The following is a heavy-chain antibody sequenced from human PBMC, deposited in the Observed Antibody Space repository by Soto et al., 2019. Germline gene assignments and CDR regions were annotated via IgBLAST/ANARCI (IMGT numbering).Heavy chain of an antibody. CDR1: GFTFSSYW. CDR3: ARDTSGWYFDY. D-gene: IGHD6-19*01. J-gene: IGHJ4*02. Sequence: GGSLRLSCAASGFTFSSYWMSWVRQAPGKGLEWVANIKQDGSEKYYVESVKGRFTISKDNAKNSLYLQMNSLRAEDTAVYYCARDTSGWYFDYWGQGTLVTVSS. V-gene: IGHV3-7*01. CDR2: IKQDGSEK.